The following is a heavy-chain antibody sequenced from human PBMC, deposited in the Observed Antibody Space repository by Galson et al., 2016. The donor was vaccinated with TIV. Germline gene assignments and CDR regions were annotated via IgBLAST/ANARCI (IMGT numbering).Heavy chain of an antibody. CDR1: GFTFSSYT. Sequence: SLRLSCAASGFTFSSYTMHWVRQAPGKEPQWVSSISSSATFIYYADSLKGRFTISRDNTNDLLYLEMNSLLVEDTAIYYCARESQPTLFGVSTFDYWGQGTVVTVSS. CDR3: ARESQPTLFGVSTFDY. V-gene: IGHV3-21*01. CDR2: ISSSATFI. J-gene: IGHJ4*02. D-gene: IGHD3-3*01.